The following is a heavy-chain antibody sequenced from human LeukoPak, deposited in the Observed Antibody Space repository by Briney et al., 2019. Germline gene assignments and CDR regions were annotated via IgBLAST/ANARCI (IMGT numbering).Heavy chain of an antibody. J-gene: IGHJ4*02. CDR3: ARDQRKGYCSSTSCPGGFDY. CDR1: GFTFSNYP. Sequence: PGGSLRLSCAASGFTFSNYPMTWVRQAPGKGLEWVSAISGDGETIYYADSVKGRFTISRDNAKNSLYLQMNSLRAEDTAVYYCARDQRKGYCSSTSCPGGFDYWGQGTLVTVSS. CDR2: ISGDGETI. D-gene: IGHD2-2*01. V-gene: IGHV3-21*01.